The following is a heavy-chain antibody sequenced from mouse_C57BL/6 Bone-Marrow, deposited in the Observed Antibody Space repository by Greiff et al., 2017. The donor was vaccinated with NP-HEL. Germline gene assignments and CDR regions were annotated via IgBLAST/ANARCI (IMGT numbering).Heavy chain of an antibody. CDR1: GYTFTSYW. V-gene: IGHV1-50*01. CDR3: ADGYYFDY. D-gene: IGHD1-1*01. CDR2: IDPSDSYT. J-gene: IGHJ2*01. Sequence: QVQLQQPGAELVKPGASVKLSCKASGYTFTSYWMQWVKQRPGQGLEWIGEIDPSDSYTNYNQKFKGKATVTVDTSSSTAYMQLSSLTSEDSAVYYCADGYYFDYWGQGTTLTVSS.